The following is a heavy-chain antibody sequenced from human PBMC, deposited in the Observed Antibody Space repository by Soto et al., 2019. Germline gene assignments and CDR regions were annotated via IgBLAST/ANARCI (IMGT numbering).Heavy chain of an antibody. CDR3: ARLRGVVASSLIDY. CDR2: IYYSGST. J-gene: IGHJ4*02. D-gene: IGHD2-15*01. Sequence: PSETLSLTCTVSGGSVSSSSYYWGWIRQPPGKGLEWIGSIYYSGSTYYNPSLKSRVTISVDTSKNQFSLKLSSVTAADTAVYYCARLRGVVASSLIDYWGQGTLVTVSS. CDR1: GGSVSSSSYY. V-gene: IGHV4-39*01.